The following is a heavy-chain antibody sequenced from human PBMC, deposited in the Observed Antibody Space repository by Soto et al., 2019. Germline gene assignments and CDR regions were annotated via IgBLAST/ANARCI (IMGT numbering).Heavy chain of an antibody. CDR3: ARDLRYGDYESYGMDV. V-gene: IGHV4-31*03. CDR2: IYYSGST. J-gene: IGHJ6*02. Sequence: SETLSLTCTVSGGSISSGGYYWSWIRQHPGKGLEWIGYIYYSGSTYYNPSLKSRVTISVDTSKNQFSLKLSSVSAADTAVYYCARDLRYGDYESYGMDVWGQGTTVT. CDR1: GGSISSGGYY. D-gene: IGHD4-17*01.